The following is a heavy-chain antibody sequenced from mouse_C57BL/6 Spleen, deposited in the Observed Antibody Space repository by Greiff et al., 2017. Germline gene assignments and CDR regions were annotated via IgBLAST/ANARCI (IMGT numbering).Heavy chain of an antibody. CDR3: ARQGTYGNLYFDY. CDR2: ISSGSSTI. V-gene: IGHV5-17*01. D-gene: IGHD2-1*01. CDR1: GFTFSDSG. J-gene: IGHJ2*01. Sequence: EVQRVESGGGLVKPGGSLKLSCAASGFTFSDSGMHWVRQAPEKGLEWVAYISSGSSTIYYADTVKGRFTIAEDNAKNTLFLQLTRLRSEDTAMYYCARQGTYGNLYFDYWGQGTTLTVSS.